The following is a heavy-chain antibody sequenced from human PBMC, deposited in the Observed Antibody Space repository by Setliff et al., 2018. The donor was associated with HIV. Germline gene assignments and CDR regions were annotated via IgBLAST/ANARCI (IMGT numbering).Heavy chain of an antibody. Sequence: SVKVSCKASEDTFYTFGISWVRQAPGQGLEWMGSVIPIFGTTNHAQRFQDRVTITTDKSTSTAYMELNSLRSEDTAVYYCATSVATFDSVDYWGQGTLVTVSS. CDR2: VIPIFGTT. CDR1: EDTFYTFG. D-gene: IGHD1-26*01. J-gene: IGHJ4*02. V-gene: IGHV1-69*05. CDR3: ATSVATFDSVDY.